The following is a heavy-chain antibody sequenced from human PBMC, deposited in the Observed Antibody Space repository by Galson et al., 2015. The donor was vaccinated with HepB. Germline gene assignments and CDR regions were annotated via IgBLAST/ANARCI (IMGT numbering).Heavy chain of an antibody. Sequence: QSGAEVKKPGESLKISCKGSGYSFTSYWIGWVRQTPGKGLEWMGIIYPGDSDTKYSPSFQGQVTISAAKSITTAYLQWSSLKASDTAMYYCARQGSYYYDISGYAFDYWGQGTLVTVSS. V-gene: IGHV5-51*01. CDR1: GYSFTSYW. J-gene: IGHJ4*02. D-gene: IGHD3-22*01. CDR2: IYPGDSDT. CDR3: ARQGSYYYDISGYAFDY.